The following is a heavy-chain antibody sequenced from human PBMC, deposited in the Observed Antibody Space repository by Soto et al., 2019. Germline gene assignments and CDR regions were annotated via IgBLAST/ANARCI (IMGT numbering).Heavy chain of an antibody. Sequence: SETLSLTCAVYGGSFSGHYWGWIRQPPGKGLEWIGEINDSGSTNYNPSLKSRVTISVDTSKNQFSLNLSSVTAADTALYYCARGLSFVVVPTAIRWFAPWGQGTLVTVSS. CDR2: INDSGST. J-gene: IGHJ5*02. V-gene: IGHV4-34*01. CDR1: GGSFSGHY. CDR3: ARGLSFVVVPTAIRWFAP. D-gene: IGHD2-2*01.